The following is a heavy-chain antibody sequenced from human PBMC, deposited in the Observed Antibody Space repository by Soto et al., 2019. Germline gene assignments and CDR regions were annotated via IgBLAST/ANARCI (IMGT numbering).Heavy chain of an antibody. CDR1: GFTFSSYG. Sequence: GGSLRLSCAASGFTFSSYGMHWVRQAPGKGLEWVAVISYDGSNKYYADSVKGRFTISRDNSKNTLYLQMNSLRAEDTAVYYCAKASDYYDSSGYYYFDYWGQGT. V-gene: IGHV3-30*18. J-gene: IGHJ4*02. CDR3: AKASDYYDSSGYYYFDY. CDR2: ISYDGSNK. D-gene: IGHD3-22*01.